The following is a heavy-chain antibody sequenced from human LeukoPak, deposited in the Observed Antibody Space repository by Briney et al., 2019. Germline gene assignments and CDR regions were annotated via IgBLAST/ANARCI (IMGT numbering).Heavy chain of an antibody. D-gene: IGHD2-2*01. CDR3: ARNIVVVPAASYYYYYGMDV. Sequence: PSETLSLTCTVSGGSISSGGYYWSWIRQHPGKGLEWIGYIYYSGSTYYNPSLKSRVTISVDTSKNQFSLKLSSVTAADTAVYYCARNIVVVPAASYYYYYGMDVWGQGTTVTVSS. CDR1: GGSISSGGYY. CDR2: IYYSGST. J-gene: IGHJ6*02. V-gene: IGHV4-31*03.